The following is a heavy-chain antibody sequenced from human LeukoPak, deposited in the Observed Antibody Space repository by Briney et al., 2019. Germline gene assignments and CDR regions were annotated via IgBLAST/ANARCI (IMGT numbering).Heavy chain of an antibody. V-gene: IGHV4-61*05. Sequence: SETLSLTCAVSGGSISSSSYYWGWIRQPPGKGLEWIGYIYYSGSTNYNPSLKSRVTISVDTSKNQFSLKLSSVTAADTAVYYCARVATVTTIYYFDYWGQGTLVTVSS. CDR1: GGSISSSSYY. D-gene: IGHD4-17*01. CDR3: ARVATVTTIYYFDY. CDR2: IYYSGST. J-gene: IGHJ4*02.